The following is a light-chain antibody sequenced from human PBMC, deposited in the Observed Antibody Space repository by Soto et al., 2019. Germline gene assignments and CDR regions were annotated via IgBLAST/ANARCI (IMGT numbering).Light chain of an antibody. CDR2: DND. CDR1: SSNIGNNY. CDR3: GTWDSSLSAGV. J-gene: IGLJ2*01. Sequence: QSVLTQPPSVSAAPGQRVTISCSGSSSNIGNNYVSWYQQLPGTAPKLLIYDNDKRPSGIPDRFSASKSGASATLGITGLQTGDEADYYCGTWDSSLSAGVFGGGTKLTAL. V-gene: IGLV1-51*01.